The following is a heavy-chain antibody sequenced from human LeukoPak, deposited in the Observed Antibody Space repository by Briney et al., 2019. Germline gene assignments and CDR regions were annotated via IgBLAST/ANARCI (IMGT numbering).Heavy chain of an antibody. Sequence: SETLSLTCTVSGGSISSYYWSWIRQPPGKGLEWIGYIYYSGSTNYNPSLKSRVTISVDTSKNQFSLKLSSVTAADTAVYYCARHAVGVVVPAAYYANFWFDPWGQGTLVTVSS. CDR3: ARHAVGVVVPAAYYANFWFDP. CDR1: GGSISSYY. V-gene: IGHV4-59*08. J-gene: IGHJ5*02. D-gene: IGHD2-2*01. CDR2: IYYSGST.